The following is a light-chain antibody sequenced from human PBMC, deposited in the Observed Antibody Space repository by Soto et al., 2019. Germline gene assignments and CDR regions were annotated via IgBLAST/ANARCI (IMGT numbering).Light chain of an antibody. CDR1: SSDVGGYNY. Sequence: QSVLTQPRSVSGSPGQSVTISCTGTSSDVGGYNYVSWYQQHPAKAPKLMIYDVSKRPSGVPDRFSGSKSGNTASLTISGLQAEDEADYYCCSYAGSYTWVFGGGTKLTVL. CDR3: CSYAGSYTWV. J-gene: IGLJ2*01. V-gene: IGLV2-11*01. CDR2: DVS.